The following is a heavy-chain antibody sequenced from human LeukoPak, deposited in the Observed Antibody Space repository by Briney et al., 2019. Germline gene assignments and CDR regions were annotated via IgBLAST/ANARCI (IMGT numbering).Heavy chain of an antibody. V-gene: IGHV3-30*03. Sequence: GGSLRLSCAASGFTFSSYGMHWVRQAPGKGLEWVAVIASDGGKEFYADSVQGRFTISRDNFRNTLYLEMDGLRVEDTAFYYCARALGAAPVNNWLDPWGQGTLVTVSP. CDR1: GFTFSSYG. CDR2: IASDGGKE. CDR3: ARALGAAPVNNWLDP. J-gene: IGHJ5*02. D-gene: IGHD6-13*01.